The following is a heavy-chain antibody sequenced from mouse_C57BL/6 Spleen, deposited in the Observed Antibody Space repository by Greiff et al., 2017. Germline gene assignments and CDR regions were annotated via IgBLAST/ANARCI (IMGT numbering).Heavy chain of an antibody. V-gene: IGHV1-64*01. CDR2: IHPNSGST. CDR1: GYTFTSYW. D-gene: IGHD2-1*01. Sequence: QVHVKQPGAELVKPGASVKLSCKASGYTFTSYWMHWVKQRPGQGLEWIGMIHPNSGSTNYNEKFKSKATLTVDKSSSTAYMQLSSLTSEDSAVYYCARSGGNGYFDVWGTGTTVTVSS. J-gene: IGHJ1*03. CDR3: ARSGGNGYFDV.